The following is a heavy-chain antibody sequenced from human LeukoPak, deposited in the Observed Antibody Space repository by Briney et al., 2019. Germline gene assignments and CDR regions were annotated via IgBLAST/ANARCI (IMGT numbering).Heavy chain of an antibody. CDR1: GYTFTGYY. D-gene: IGHD3-9*01. J-gene: IGHJ5*02. CDR2: INAGNGNT. Sequence: ASVKVSCKASGYTFTGYYMHWVRQAPGQGLEWMGWINAGNGNTKYSQKFQGRVTITRDTSASTAYMELSSLRSEDTAVYYCAMGYYDILTGRFDPWGQGTLVTVSS. V-gene: IGHV1-3*01. CDR3: AMGYYDILTGRFDP.